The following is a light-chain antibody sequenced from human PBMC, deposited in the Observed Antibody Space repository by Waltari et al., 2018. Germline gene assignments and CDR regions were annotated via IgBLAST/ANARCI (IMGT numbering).Light chain of an antibody. CDR2: RNK. V-gene: IGLV1-47*01. CDR3: ASWDGSLGGVI. CDR1: NYKIGNNF. Sequence: QSVLSQPPSASGTPGQRVTISGSGSNYKIGNNFVYWYHQLPGTAPNLIIYRNKARPSGVPDRFSGSKSGTSASLAISGLRSEDEADYYCASWDGSLGGVIFGGGTKLTVL. J-gene: IGLJ2*01.